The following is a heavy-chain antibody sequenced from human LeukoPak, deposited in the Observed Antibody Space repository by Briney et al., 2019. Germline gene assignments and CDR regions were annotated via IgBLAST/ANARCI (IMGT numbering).Heavy chain of an antibody. Sequence: GGSLRLSCVASGFTFGSYWMNWVRQAPGKGLEWVDNIRQDGSEKKYVDSVKGRFTISRDNAKNALYLKMNSLRAEDTAVYYCASISYGDYEHWGQGTLVTVSS. D-gene: IGHD4-17*01. J-gene: IGHJ1*01. CDR2: IRQDGSEK. V-gene: IGHV3-7*05. CDR1: GFTFGSYW. CDR3: ASISYGDYEH.